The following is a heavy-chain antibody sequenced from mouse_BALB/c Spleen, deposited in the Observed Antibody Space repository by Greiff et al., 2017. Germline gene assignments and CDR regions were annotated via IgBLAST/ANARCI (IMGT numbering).Heavy chain of an antibody. V-gene: IGHV2-2*01. CDR3: SRMSTGSGAMDY. CDR1: GFSLTGYG. J-gene: IGHJ4*01. Sequence: QVQLQQSGPGLVQPSQSLSITCTVSGFSLTGYGVNWVRQSPGKGLEWLGVIWSGGSTDYNAAFISRLSISKDNSKSQVFLKMNSLQAHDTAIYYCSRMSTGSGAMDYWGQGTSVTVSS. D-gene: IGHD4-1*02. CDR2: IWSGGST.